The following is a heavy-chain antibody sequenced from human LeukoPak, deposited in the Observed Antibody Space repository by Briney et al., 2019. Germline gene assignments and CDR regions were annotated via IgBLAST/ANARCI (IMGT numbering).Heavy chain of an antibody. V-gene: IGHV1-69*05. D-gene: IGHD5-18*01. CDR2: IIPIFGTA. CDR3: AREPIKQLWFRVAGTSDAFDI. Sequence: AASVKVSCKASGGTFSSYATSWVRQAPGQGLEWMGRIIPIFGTANYAQKFQGRVTITTDESTSTAYMELSSLRSEDTAVYYCAREPIKQLWFRVAGTSDAFDIWGQGTMVTVSS. J-gene: IGHJ3*02. CDR1: GGTFSSYA.